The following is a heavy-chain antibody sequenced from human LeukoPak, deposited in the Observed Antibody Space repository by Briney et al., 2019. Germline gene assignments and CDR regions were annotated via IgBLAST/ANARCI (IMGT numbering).Heavy chain of an antibody. J-gene: IGHJ5*01. Sequence: SDTLSLTCSVNGGAFGSYYWTWIRQSPEKGLEWVGEITQSGRTSYNPSLTTRVTISVDSTKNHFSLNLTSVTAADTAVYFCARGVGYSDWFDSWGPGTLVTVSS. CDR3: ARGVGYSDWFDS. V-gene: IGHV4-34*01. CDR2: ITQSGRT. CDR1: GGAFGSYY. D-gene: IGHD5-24*01.